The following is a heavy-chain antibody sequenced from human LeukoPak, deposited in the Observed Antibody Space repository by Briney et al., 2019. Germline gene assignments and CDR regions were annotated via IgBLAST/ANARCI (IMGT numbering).Heavy chain of an antibody. CDR2: IYYSGST. Sequence: PSETLSPTCTVSGGSISSYYWSWIRQPPGKGLEWIGYIYYSGSTNYNPSLKSRVTMSVDTSKNQFSLKLSSVTAADTAVYYCARSDSSRTETYDYWGQGTLVTVSS. D-gene: IGHD6-13*01. CDR1: GGSISSYY. V-gene: IGHV4-59*08. J-gene: IGHJ4*02. CDR3: ARSDSSRTETYDY.